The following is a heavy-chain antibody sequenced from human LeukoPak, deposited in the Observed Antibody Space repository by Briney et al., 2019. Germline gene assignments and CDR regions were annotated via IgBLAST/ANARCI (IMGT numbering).Heavy chain of an antibody. Sequence: SETLSLTCTVSGGYISSSSYYWGWIRQPPGKGLEWIGSIYYSGSTYYNPSLKSRVTISVDTSKNQFSLKLSSATAADTAVYYCARHKIELWFGELFDYYYYYMDVWGKGTTVTISS. J-gene: IGHJ6*03. D-gene: IGHD3-10*01. CDR1: GGYISSSSYY. CDR3: ARHKIELWFGELFDYYYYYMDV. V-gene: IGHV4-39*01. CDR2: IYYSGST.